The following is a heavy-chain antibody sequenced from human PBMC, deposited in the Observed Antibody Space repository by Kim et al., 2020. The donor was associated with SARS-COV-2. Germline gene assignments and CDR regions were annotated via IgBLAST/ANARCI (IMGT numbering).Heavy chain of an antibody. V-gene: IGHV1-46*01. Sequence: AQKFQGRVTMTRETSTSTVYMELSSLRSEDTAVYYCARGPLLTYYYYMDVWGKGTTVTVSS. D-gene: IGHD3-9*01. J-gene: IGHJ6*03. CDR3: ARGPLLTYYYYMDV.